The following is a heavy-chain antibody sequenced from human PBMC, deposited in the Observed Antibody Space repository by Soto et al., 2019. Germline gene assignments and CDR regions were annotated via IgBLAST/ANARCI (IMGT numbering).Heavy chain of an antibody. D-gene: IGHD2-2*02. CDR1: GFTFSSYW. CDR2: INSDGSST. J-gene: IGHJ4*02. CDR3: APTNSRAAIDY. Sequence: GGSLRLSCAASGFTFSSYWMHWVRQAPGKGLVWVSRINSDGSSTSYADSVKGRFTISRDNAKNTLYLQMNSLRAEDTAVYYCAPTNSRAAIDYWGQGTLVTVSS. V-gene: IGHV3-74*01.